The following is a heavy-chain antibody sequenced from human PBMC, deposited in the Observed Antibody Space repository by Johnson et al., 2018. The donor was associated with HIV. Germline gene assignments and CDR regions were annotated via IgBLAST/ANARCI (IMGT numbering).Heavy chain of an antibody. D-gene: IGHD2-2*01. CDR2: ISYDGSNK. V-gene: IGHV3-30*19. CDR3: ARATIVVLPAGAFDV. Sequence: QVQLVESGGGLAKPAWSLRLSCAASGFTFSSYGMHWVRQAPGKGLEWVAVISYDGSNKFYADSVKGRFTISRDNSKKVLSLQMNNLRPDDTAVYYCARATIVVLPAGAFDVWGQGTMVTVSS. J-gene: IGHJ3*01. CDR1: GFTFSSYG.